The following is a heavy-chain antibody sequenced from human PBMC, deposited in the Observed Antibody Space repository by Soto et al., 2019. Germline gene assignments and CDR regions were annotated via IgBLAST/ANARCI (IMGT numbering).Heavy chain of an antibody. CDR3: ARVSAPKDMHY. Sequence: ASVKVSCKASGYTFTSYGISLVRQAPGQGLEWXGWXXAXXXXXNXXXKLQGRVTMTTDTSTSTAYMELRSLRSDDTAVYYCARVSAPKDMHYWGQGTLVTVSS. D-gene: IGHD2-15*01. CDR1: GYTFTSYG. V-gene: IGHV1-18*04. CDR2: XXAXXXXX. J-gene: IGHJ4*02.